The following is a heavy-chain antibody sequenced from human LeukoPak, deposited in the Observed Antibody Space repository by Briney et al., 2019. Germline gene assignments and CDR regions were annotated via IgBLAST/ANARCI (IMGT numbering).Heavy chain of an antibody. D-gene: IGHD6-13*01. J-gene: IGHJ4*02. CDR2: IKSDGSRT. V-gene: IGHV3-74*01. CDR3: ARQEQSFRISSYFDY. CDR1: GFTFSSYW. Sequence: GGSLRLSCAASGFTFSSYWMHWVRQAPGKGLVWVSRIKSDGSRTSYADSVKSRFTISRDNAKNTLYLQMNSLRAEDTAVYYCARQEQSFRISSYFDYWGQGTLVTVSS.